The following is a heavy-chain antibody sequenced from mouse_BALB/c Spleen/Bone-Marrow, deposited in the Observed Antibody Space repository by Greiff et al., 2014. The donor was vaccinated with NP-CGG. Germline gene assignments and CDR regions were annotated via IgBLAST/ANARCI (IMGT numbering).Heavy chain of an antibody. V-gene: IGHV1-82*01. CDR3: ARLGDSGY. D-gene: IGHD3-2*01. Sequence: QVQLQQSGPELVKPGASVKISCKASGYAFNSSWMNWVKQRPGQGLEWIGRIFPGDGDTNYDGKFRGKATLTADKSSNTAYMQLSSLTSVDSAVYCCARLGDSGYWGQGTALTVSS. CDR2: IFPGDGDT. J-gene: IGHJ2*01. CDR1: GYAFNSSW.